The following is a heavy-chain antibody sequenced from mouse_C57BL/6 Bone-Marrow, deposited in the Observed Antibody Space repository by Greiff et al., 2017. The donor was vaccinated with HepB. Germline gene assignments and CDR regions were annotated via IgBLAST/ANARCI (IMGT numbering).Heavy chain of an antibody. Sequence: EVHLVESGPELVKPGASVKMSCKASGYTFTDYNMHWVKQSHGKSLEWIGYINPNNGGTSYNQKFKGKATLTVNKSSSTAYMELRSLTSEDSAVYYCARRLLRPSYWYFDVWGTGTTVTVSS. CDR1: GYTFTDYN. V-gene: IGHV1-22*01. D-gene: IGHD1-2*01. CDR3: ARRLLRPSYWYFDV. CDR2: INPNNGGT. J-gene: IGHJ1*03.